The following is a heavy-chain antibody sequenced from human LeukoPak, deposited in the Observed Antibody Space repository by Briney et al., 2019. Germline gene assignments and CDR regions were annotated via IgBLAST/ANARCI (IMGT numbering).Heavy chain of an antibody. CDR3: ARDFLNYDILTGYQRAFDI. Sequence: ASVKVSCKASGYTFSSYTMNWVRQAPGQGLEWMGWISAYNGNTNYAQKLQGRVTMTTDTSTSTAYMELRSLRSDDTAVYYCARDFLNYDILTGYQRAFDIWGQGTMVTVSS. J-gene: IGHJ3*02. CDR1: GYTFSSYT. V-gene: IGHV1-18*01. D-gene: IGHD3-9*01. CDR2: ISAYNGNT.